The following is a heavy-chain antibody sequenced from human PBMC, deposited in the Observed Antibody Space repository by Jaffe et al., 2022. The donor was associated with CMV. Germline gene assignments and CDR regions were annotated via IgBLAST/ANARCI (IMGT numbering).Heavy chain of an antibody. Sequence: QVQLQESGPGLVKPSGTLSLTCAVSGGSISSSNWWSWVRQPPGKGLEWIGEIYHSGSTNYNPSLKSRVTISVDKSKNQFSLKLSSVTAADTAVYYCARELGYYGSGSYRPLYYYYYMDVWGKGTTVTVSS. CDR2: IYHSGST. J-gene: IGHJ6*03. CDR1: GGSISSSNW. D-gene: IGHD3-10*01. V-gene: IGHV4-4*02. CDR3: ARELGYYGSGSYRPLYYYYYMDV.